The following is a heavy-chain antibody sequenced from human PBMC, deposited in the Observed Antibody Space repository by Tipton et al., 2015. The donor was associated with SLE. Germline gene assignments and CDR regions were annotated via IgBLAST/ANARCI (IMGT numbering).Heavy chain of an antibody. CDR2: AFYTGST. J-gene: IGHJ3*01. CDR3: ARLYGSDFDF. V-gene: IGHV4-39*07. CDR1: GGSMTSSRYY. D-gene: IGHD2-2*02. Sequence: TLSLTCAVSGGSMTSSRYYWGWIRQPPGKGLEWIGSAFYTGSTYYNPSLKSRVTISVDTSKNQFSLKLNSVTAADTAVYYCARLYGSDFDFWGQGTMVIVSS.